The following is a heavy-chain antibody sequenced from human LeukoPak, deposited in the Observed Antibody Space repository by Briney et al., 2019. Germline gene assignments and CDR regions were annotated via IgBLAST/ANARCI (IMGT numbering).Heavy chain of an antibody. CDR2: LYYRGSA. D-gene: IGHD3-3*01. CDR1: GDSISSDYYY. J-gene: IGHJ6*02. Sequence: SETLSLTCIVSGDSISSDYYYWAWIRQPPGKGLQWIGSLYYRGSAYYDPSLKSRVTISGDTSQNQFSLRLSSLTAADTAVYYCALAYYDFWSGYPNYYYYGMDVWGQGTTVTVSS. CDR3: ALAYYDFWSGYPNYYYYGMDV. V-gene: IGHV4-39*01.